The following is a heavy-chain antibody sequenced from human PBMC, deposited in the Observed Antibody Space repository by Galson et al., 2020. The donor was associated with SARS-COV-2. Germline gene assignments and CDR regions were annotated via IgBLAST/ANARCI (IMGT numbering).Heavy chain of an antibody. CDR1: GFTFRNYA. Sequence: GGSLRLSCAASGFTFRNYAMYWVRQAPGKGLEWLATITFSGGGTNYADSVKGRFTISRDNSKNTLYLQMNSLRAEDTAVYYCAKCGSRSGDSCAQDYWVPGTLVTVSS. CDR3: AKCGSRSGDSCAQDY. J-gene: IGHJ4*02. V-gene: IGHV3-23*01. CDR2: ITFSGGGT. D-gene: IGHD3-3*01.